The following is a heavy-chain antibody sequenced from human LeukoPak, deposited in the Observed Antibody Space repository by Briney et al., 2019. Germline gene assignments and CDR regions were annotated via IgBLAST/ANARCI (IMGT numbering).Heavy chain of an antibody. CDR2: IKQDGSEK. CDR3: AKDRVIVGATLPDY. J-gene: IGHJ4*02. V-gene: IGHV3-7*01. Sequence: GGSLRLSCAASGFTFSSYWMSWVRQAPGKGLEWVANIKQDGSEKYYVDSVKGRFTISRDNSKNTLYLQMNSLRAEDTAVYYCAKDRVIVGATLPDYWGQGTLVTVSS. CDR1: GFTFSSYW. D-gene: IGHD1-26*01.